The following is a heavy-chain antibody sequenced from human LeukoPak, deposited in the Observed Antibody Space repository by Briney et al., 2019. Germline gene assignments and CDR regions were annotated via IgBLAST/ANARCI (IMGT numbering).Heavy chain of an antibody. J-gene: IGHJ4*02. V-gene: IGHV3-23*01. CDR2: TSSSDAGT. CDR1: GFTLSSYA. Sequence: PGGSLRLSCAASGFTLSSYAMSWVRQAPGRGLEWVSATSSSDAGTYYADSVKGRFTISRDNSKNTLYLQMNSLRAEDTAVYYCAKEGRWLQFDYWGQGTLVTVSS. D-gene: IGHD5-24*01. CDR3: AKEGRWLQFDY.